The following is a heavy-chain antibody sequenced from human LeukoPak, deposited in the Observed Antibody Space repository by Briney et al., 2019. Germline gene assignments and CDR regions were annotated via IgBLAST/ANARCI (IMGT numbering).Heavy chain of an antibody. CDR2: CDPEDGET. D-gene: IGHD1-7*01. CDR3: ATPIIGAKTGTTEEWAFDI. Sequence: ASVKVSCKVSGYTLTELSMHWVRQAPGKGLEWMGGCDPEDGETIYAQKFQGRVTMTEDTSTDTAYMELSSLRSEDTAVYYCATPIIGAKTGTTEEWAFDIWGQGTMGTVSS. J-gene: IGHJ3*02. V-gene: IGHV1-24*01. CDR1: GYTLTELS.